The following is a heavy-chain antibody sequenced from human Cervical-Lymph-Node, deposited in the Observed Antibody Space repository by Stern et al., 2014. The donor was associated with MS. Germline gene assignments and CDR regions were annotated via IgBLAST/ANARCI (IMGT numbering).Heavy chain of an antibody. CDR3: ARGERGYDFWSGYYNWFDP. Sequence: VQLVQSGAEVKKPGASVKVSCKASGYTFTSYAMHWVRQAPGQRLEWMGWINAGNGNTKYSQKFQGRVTITRDTSASTAYMELSSLRSEDTAVYYCARGERGYDFWSGYYNWFDPWGQGTLVTVSS. V-gene: IGHV1-3*01. J-gene: IGHJ5*02. CDR1: GYTFTSYA. D-gene: IGHD3-3*01. CDR2: INAGNGNT.